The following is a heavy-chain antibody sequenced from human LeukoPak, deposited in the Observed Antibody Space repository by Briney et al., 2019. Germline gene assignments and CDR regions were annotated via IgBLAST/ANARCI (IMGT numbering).Heavy chain of an antibody. CDR3: AVSRGEQWLVSYYYYYLDV. D-gene: IGHD6-19*01. Sequence: SETLSLTCTVSGGSISSYYWSWIRRPAGKGLEWIGRIYTSGSTNYNPSLKSRVTMSVDTSKNQFSLQLNSVTPEDTAVYYCAVSRGEQWLVSYYYYYLDVWGKGTPVTVSS. V-gene: IGHV4-4*07. CDR2: IYTSGST. J-gene: IGHJ6*03. CDR1: GGSISSYY.